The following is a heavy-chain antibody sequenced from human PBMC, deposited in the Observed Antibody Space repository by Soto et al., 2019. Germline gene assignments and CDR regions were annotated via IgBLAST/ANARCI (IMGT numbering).Heavy chain of an antibody. Sequence: ASVKVSCKASGYPFRDYGITWVRQAPGQGLEWMGWISISSGNTHFEESLQGRVTITSDKPSTAYMELWRLRSDDSAMYYCARIYNYESYWYFDLWGRGTLVTVSS. J-gene: IGHJ2*01. D-gene: IGHD3-22*01. CDR3: ARIYNYESYWYFDL. V-gene: IGHV1-18*04. CDR1: GYPFRDYG. CDR2: ISISSGNT.